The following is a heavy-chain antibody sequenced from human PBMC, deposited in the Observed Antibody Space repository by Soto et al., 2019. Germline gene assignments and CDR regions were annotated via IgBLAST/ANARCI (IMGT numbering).Heavy chain of an antibody. V-gene: IGHV3-15*01. CDR2: IKSKNDGGTT. D-gene: IGHD5-18*01. CDR3: TIECEECIGYEAEAN. CDR1: GFTFSNAW. J-gene: IGHJ4*02. Sequence: EVQLVESGGGLVKPGGSLRLSCAASGFTFSNAWMSWVRQAPGKGLEWVGRIKSKNDGGTTDYAAPVKGRLTISRHDSRNTPNLPMNSLKPEYRAVYLCTIECEECIGYEAEANWGQGSL.